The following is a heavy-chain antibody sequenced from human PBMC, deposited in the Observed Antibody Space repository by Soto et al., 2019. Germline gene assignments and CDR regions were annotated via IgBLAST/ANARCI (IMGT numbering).Heavy chain of an antibody. CDR2: NSAYNGNT. J-gene: IGHJ6*02. D-gene: IGHD6-19*01. CDR1: GYTFTNYG. V-gene: IGHV1-18*01. Sequence: QVQLVQSGAEVKKPGASVKVSCKASGYTFTNYGISWVRQAPGQGLEWMGWNSAYNGNTNYAQKLQCRVTMTTDTSTSTAYMELRSLRSDDTAVYYCARRQWLVGGYYYGMDVWGQGTTVTVSS. CDR3: ARRQWLVGGYYYGMDV.